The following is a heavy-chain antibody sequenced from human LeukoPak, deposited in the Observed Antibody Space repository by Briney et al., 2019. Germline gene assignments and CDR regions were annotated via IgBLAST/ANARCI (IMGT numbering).Heavy chain of an antibody. Sequence: PGGSLRLSCAASVFTVSSNYMSWVRQAPGKGLEWVSVIYSGGSTYYADSVKGRFTISRDNSKNTLYLQMNSLRAEDTAVYYCARVGVDYYGSSGYPFDYWGQGNLVTVSS. J-gene: IGHJ4*02. D-gene: IGHD3-22*01. CDR1: VFTVSSNY. V-gene: IGHV3-53*01. CDR3: ARVGVDYYGSSGYPFDY. CDR2: IYSGGST.